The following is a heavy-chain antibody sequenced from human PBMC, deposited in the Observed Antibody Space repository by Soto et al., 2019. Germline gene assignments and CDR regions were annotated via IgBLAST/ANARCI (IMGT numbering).Heavy chain of an antibody. CDR1: GFAFSDPY. J-gene: IGHJ4*02. Sequence: QVQLVESGGGLVKPGGSLSLSCAASGFAFSDPYMSWIRQAPGKGLEWISYISSSGSTIYYADSVKGRFTISRDNAKKSLYLQMDSLTADDTAVYYCARGGASVTTPFDYWGQGTQVTFSS. V-gene: IGHV3-11*01. CDR3: ARGGASVTTPFDY. CDR2: ISSSGSTI. D-gene: IGHD4-17*01.